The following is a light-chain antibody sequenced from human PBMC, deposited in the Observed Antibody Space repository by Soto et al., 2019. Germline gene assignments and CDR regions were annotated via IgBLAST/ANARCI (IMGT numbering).Light chain of an antibody. J-gene: IGKJ3*01. V-gene: IGKV4-1*01. CDR1: QNVLYSSNNKNY. CDR3: HQYYSTPFT. Sequence: DIVMTQSPDSLAVSLGERATINCKSSQNVLYSSNNKNYLAWYQQKPGQPPKLLIYWASTRESGVPDRFSGSGSGTDFTLTISSLQAEDVAFYYCHQYYSTPFTFGPGTKVDIK. CDR2: WAS.